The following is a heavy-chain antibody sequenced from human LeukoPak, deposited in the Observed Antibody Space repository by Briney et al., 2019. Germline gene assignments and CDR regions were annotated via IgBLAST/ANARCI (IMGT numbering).Heavy chain of an antibody. V-gene: IGHV3-43*02. CDR2: ISGDGGST. CDR3: AKGSYDSSGYYPWPFDY. D-gene: IGHD3-22*01. J-gene: IGHJ4*02. Sequence: GGSLRLSCAASGFTFVDYAMHWVRQAPGKGLEWVSLISGDGGSTYYADSVKGRFTISRDNSKNSLYLQMNSLRTEDTALYYCAKGSYDSSGYYPWPFDYWGQGTLVTVSS. CDR1: GFTFVDYA.